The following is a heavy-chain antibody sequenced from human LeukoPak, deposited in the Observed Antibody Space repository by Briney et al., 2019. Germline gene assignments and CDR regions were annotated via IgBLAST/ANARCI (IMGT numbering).Heavy chain of an antibody. D-gene: IGHD1-14*01. CDR3: ARDETNGFDS. J-gene: IGHJ5*01. Sequence: PGGSLRLSCGASGFTLSNYNMNRVRQAPGEGLDWVSSINSRSTYIFYADSVMGRFTISRDNAKNSLFLQMNSLRAEDTAVYYCARDETNGFDSWGQGTLVTVSS. V-gene: IGHV3-21*01. CDR1: GFTLSNYN. CDR2: INSRSTYI.